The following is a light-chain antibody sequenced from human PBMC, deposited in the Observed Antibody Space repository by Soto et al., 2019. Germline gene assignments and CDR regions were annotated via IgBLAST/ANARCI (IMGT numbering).Light chain of an antibody. CDR3: SSYTSSNTLA. CDR2: EVS. V-gene: IGLV2-14*01. J-gene: IGLJ2*01. Sequence: QSALTQPASVSGSPGQSITISCTGTSSDVGGYNYVSWYQQHPGKAPKVMIYEVSNRPSGVSNRVSGSKSGNTASLTISGLQADDEADYYCSSYTSSNTLAFGGGTKLTVL. CDR1: SSDVGGYNY.